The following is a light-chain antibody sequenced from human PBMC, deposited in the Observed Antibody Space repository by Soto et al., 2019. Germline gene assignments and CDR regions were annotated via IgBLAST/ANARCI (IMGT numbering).Light chain of an antibody. Sequence: QSVLTQPPSASGTPGQRVTISSSGRSFHIESNYVYWYQQLPGSAPKLLIYRNDQRPSGVPDRFSGSKSGTSASLAISGLRSEDEADYYCAAWDDSLSALVFGGGTKVTVL. V-gene: IGLV1-47*01. CDR2: RND. J-gene: IGLJ3*02. CDR1: SFHIESNY. CDR3: AAWDDSLSALV.